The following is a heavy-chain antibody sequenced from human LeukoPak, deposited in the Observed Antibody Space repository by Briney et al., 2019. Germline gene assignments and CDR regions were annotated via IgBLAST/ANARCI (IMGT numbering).Heavy chain of an antibody. J-gene: IGHJ6*03. Sequence: GGSLRLSCAASGFTFSSYWMSWVRQAPGKGLEWVANIKQDGSEKYYVDSVKGRFTISRDNAKNTLYLQMNSLRAEDTAVYYCAKAFKFGVIIPPTYYYYYMDVWGKGTTVTVSS. CDR2: IKQDGSEK. CDR1: GFTFSSYW. D-gene: IGHD3-3*01. CDR3: AKAFKFGVIIPPTYYYYYMDV. V-gene: IGHV3-7*03.